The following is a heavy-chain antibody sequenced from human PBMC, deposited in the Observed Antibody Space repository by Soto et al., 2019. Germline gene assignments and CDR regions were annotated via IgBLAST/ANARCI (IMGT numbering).Heavy chain of an antibody. D-gene: IGHD2-21*01. CDR1: GYTFTSYA. J-gene: IGHJ3*02. Sequence: QVPLVQSGAEVKKPGASVKVSCKASGYTFTSYAMHWVRQAPGQRLEWMGWINAGNGNTKYSQKFQGRVTITRDTSASTAYMELSSLRSQDTAVYYGSRVVIAIRGLGAFDIWGLGKMVTDSS. V-gene: IGHV1-3*01. CDR3: SRVVIAIRGLGAFDI. CDR2: INAGNGNT.